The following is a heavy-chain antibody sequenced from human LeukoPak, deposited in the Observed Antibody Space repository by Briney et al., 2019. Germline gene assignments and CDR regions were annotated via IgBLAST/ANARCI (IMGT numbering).Heavy chain of an antibody. CDR1: GFIFSSYA. V-gene: IGHV3-23*01. J-gene: IGHJ6*02. D-gene: IGHD1-1*01. Sequence: GGSLRLSCAASGFIFSSYAMSWVRQAPGKGLEWVSGISGSDGRTYYADSVKGRFTISRDNSKNTLFLQMDSLRGDDTAVYYCASGGTTDYFYGMDVWGHGTTVIVSS. CDR2: ISGSDGRT. CDR3: ASGGTTDYFYGMDV.